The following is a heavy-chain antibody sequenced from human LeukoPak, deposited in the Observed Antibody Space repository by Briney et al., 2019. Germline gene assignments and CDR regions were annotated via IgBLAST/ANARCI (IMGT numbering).Heavy chain of an antibody. Sequence: GGSLRLSCAASGFTFSSYGMNWVRQAPGKGLEYVAAISRNGGSTYYADSVKGRFTISRDNSKNTLYLQMSSLRAEDTAVYLCVKDLRSDFMGVLSRYLSYWGQGTLVTVSP. J-gene: IGHJ4*02. V-gene: IGHV3-64D*09. CDR2: ISRNGGST. CDR3: VKDLRSDFMGVLSRYLSY. D-gene: IGHD2/OR15-2a*01. CDR1: GFTFSSYG.